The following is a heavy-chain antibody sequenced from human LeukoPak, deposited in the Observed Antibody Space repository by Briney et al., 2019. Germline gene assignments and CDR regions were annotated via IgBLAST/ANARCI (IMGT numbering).Heavy chain of an antibody. Sequence: GGSLRPSCAASGFTFSSYTIHWVRQAPGKGLEWVSSISAVSTYIYYADSVKGRFTISRDNVEKSAYLELSGLTAHDTAIYYCARGGIAGRPVYYYYMDVWGKGTTVTVSS. CDR1: GFTFSSYT. J-gene: IGHJ6*03. D-gene: IGHD6-6*01. V-gene: IGHV3-21*01. CDR3: ARGGIAGRPVYYYYMDV. CDR2: ISAVSTYI.